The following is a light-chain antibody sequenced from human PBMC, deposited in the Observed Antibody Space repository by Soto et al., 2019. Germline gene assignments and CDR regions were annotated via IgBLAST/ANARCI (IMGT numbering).Light chain of an antibody. V-gene: IGKV3-15*01. CDR1: QPVSRN. Sequence: EIVMTQSPATLSVSPGERVTLSCRASQPVSRNFAWYRQKPGQAPTLVIYGATTRATGIPARFSGSGSGTEVTLTISSLLSEDFVVYYCQQYNNWPYTFGQGTKLEIK. CDR3: QQYNNWPYT. J-gene: IGKJ2*01. CDR2: GAT.